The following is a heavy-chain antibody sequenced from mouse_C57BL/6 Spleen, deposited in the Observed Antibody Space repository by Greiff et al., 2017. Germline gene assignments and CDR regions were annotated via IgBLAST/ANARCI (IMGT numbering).Heavy chain of an antibody. CDR3: ARTYYGSSYGLAY. V-gene: IGHV1-26*01. Sequence: VQLKQSGPELVKPGASVKISCKASGYTFTDYYMNWVKQSHGKSLEWIGDINPNNGGTSYNQKFKGKATLTVDKSSSTAYMELRSLTSEDSAVYYCARTYYGSSYGLAYWGQGTLVTVSA. D-gene: IGHD1-1*01. J-gene: IGHJ3*01. CDR2: INPNNGGT. CDR1: GYTFTDYY.